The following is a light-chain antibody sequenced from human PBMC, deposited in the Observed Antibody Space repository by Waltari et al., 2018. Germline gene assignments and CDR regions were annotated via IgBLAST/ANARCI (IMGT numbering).Light chain of an antibody. Sequence: DIQMTQSPSSLSASVGDTVTISCRASQSISSYLNWYQKKPGKAPKFLFYAASSLYSGVPSRFSGSGSGTDFTLTISSLQAEDVAVYYCQQFYSTPYTFGQGTKLEIK. J-gene: IGKJ2*01. V-gene: IGKV1-39*01. CDR2: AAS. CDR1: QSISSY. CDR3: QQFYSTPYT.